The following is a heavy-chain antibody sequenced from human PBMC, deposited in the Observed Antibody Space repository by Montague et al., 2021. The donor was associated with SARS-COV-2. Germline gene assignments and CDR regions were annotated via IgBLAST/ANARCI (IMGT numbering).Heavy chain of an antibody. CDR2: INHSGST. J-gene: IGHJ6*03. Sequence: SETLSLTCAVYGGSFSGYYWSWIRQPPGKGLEWIGEINHSGSTNYNPSLKSRVTISVDTSKNQFSLKLSSVTAADTAVYYCASARQDVVVPALGIGAYYYYYYMDVWGKGTTVTVSS. CDR3: ASARQDVVVPALGIGAYYYYYYMDV. D-gene: IGHD2-2*01. CDR1: GGSFSGYY. V-gene: IGHV4-34*01.